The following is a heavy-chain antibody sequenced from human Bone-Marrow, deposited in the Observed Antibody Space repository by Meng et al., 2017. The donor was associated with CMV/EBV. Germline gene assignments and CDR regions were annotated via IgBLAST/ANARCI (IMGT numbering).Heavy chain of an antibody. CDR2: IWPDGSKK. CDR3: ARDAGIN. Sequence: GESLKISCAASGFTFSSSFMHWVRQAPGKELEWVAVIWPDGSKKCYADSVKGRFTISRDNAKNSLYLQMNSLRAEDTAVYYCARDAGINWGQGTLVTVYS. D-gene: IGHD3-10*01. J-gene: IGHJ4*02. V-gene: IGHV3-33*01. CDR1: GFTFSSSF.